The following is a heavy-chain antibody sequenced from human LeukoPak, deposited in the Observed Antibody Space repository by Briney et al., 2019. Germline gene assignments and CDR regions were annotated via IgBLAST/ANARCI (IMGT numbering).Heavy chain of an antibody. J-gene: IGHJ4*02. V-gene: IGHV6-1*01. Sequence: SQTLSLSSAISGDSVSSNSAAWNWIRQSPSRRLEWLGRTYYRSKWYNDYAVSVKSRMTINPDTSKNQFSLQLNSVTPEDTAVYYCARSPNYYDSSGYLDYWGQGTLVTVSS. CDR2: TYYRSKWYN. D-gene: IGHD3-22*01. CDR3: ARSPNYYDSSGYLDY. CDR1: GDSVSSNSAA.